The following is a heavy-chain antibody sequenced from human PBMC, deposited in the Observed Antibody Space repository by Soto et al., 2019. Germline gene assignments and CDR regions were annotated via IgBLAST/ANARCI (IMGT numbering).Heavy chain of an antibody. J-gene: IGHJ6*02. CDR1: GYTFTTYD. V-gene: IGHV1-8*01. CDR2: MDPNSGST. CDR3: ARERKFDFCRKGLDV. D-gene: IGHD3-3*01. Sequence: QAQLVQSGAEVRKPGASVKVSCKASGYTFTTYDINWVRQAPGQGLEWLGWMDPNSGSTGYAQNFQGRITKTRNISRNTAHIELNILQSEDTAAYYCARERKFDFCRKGLDVWGQGTTVTVSS.